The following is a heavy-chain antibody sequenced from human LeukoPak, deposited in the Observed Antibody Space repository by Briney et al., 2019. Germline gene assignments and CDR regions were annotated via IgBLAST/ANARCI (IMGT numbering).Heavy chain of an antibody. Sequence: GGSLRLSCAASGFTFSTYAMHWVRQAPGKGLEWVAVISYDGSNKYYTDSVKGRFTISRDNSKNTLSLQMNSLRAEDTAVYYCARDHYGFWSGFFYWGQGTPVTVSS. CDR3: ARDHYGFWSGFFY. CDR2: ISYDGSNK. D-gene: IGHD3-3*01. CDR1: GFTFSTYA. J-gene: IGHJ4*02. V-gene: IGHV3-30*04.